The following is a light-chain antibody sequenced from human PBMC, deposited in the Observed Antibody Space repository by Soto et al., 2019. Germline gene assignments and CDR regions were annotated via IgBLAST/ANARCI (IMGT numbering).Light chain of an antibody. CDR3: EQYNSYWT. V-gene: IGKV1-5*01. CDR2: DAS. CDR1: QSISSW. Sequence: DIQMTQSPSTLSASVGDRVTITCRASQSISSWLAWYQQKPGKAPKLLIYDASSLESGVPSRFSGSGSGTEFTLTISSLQPDDCATYYFEQYNSYWTFGQGTKV. J-gene: IGKJ1*01.